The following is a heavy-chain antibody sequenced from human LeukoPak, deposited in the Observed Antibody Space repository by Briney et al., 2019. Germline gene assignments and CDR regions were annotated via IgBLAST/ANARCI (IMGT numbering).Heavy chain of an antibody. Sequence: PGGSLRLSCEASGFPFGSYVMSWVRQAPGKGLEWIAYINHNAEMIFYPDFVKGRFTISRDNAKSSLYLQMNALRYEDTAIYYCARNARGPGDFWGQGTVVTVSS. V-gene: IGHV3-48*02. CDR3: ARNARGPGDF. J-gene: IGHJ4*02. CDR2: INHNAEMI. D-gene: IGHD2-2*01. CDR1: GFPFGSYV.